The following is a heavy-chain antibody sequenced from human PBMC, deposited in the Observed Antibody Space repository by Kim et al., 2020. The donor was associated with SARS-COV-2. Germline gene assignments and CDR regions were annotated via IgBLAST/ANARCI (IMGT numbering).Heavy chain of an antibody. CDR2: IYSSGGT. J-gene: IGHJ3*02. Sequence: SETLSLTCSVSGGSISGYYWNWIRQPAGKGLEWIGRIYSSGGTNYNPSLKSRLTMSIDTSKNHFSLKLNSVTAADTAVYYCARGGGTPAGRAFDIWGQGTMVTVSS. D-gene: IGHD6-19*01. V-gene: IGHV4-4*07. CDR1: GGSISGYY. CDR3: ARGGGTPAGRAFDI.